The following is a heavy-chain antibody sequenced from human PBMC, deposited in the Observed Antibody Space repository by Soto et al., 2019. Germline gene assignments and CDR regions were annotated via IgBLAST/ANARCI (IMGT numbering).Heavy chain of an antibody. V-gene: IGHV1-18*01. CDR3: VSRPINGFPYGPFDF. CDR2: ISAYNGNT. D-gene: IGHD1-20*01. Sequence: ASVKVSCKASGYTFTSYGISWVRQAPGQGLEWMGWISAYNGNTKYAQKLQGRVTMTTDTSTGTAYMELRSLRSDDTAVYFCVSRPINGFPYGPFDFWGRGLPVTVSS. CDR1: GYTFTSYG. J-gene: IGHJ4*02.